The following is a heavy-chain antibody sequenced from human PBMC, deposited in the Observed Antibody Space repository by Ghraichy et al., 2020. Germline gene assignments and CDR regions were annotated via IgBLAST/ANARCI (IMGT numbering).Heavy chain of an antibody. CDR2: IKSVGSST. D-gene: IGHD3-22*01. CDR1: GFSFSSYW. J-gene: IGHJ4*02. V-gene: IGHV3-74*01. CDR3: ARGGVSGYNLVDY. Sequence: GGSLRLSCAASGFSFSSYWIHWLRQAPGKGLVWVSRIKSVGSSTNYADAVKGRFTISRDNAKNTLSLQMNSLRAEDTAVYYCARGGVSGYNLVDYWGQGTLVTVSS.